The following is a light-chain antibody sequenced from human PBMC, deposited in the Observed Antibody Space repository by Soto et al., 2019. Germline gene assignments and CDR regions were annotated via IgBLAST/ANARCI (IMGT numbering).Light chain of an antibody. J-gene: IGKJ1*01. V-gene: IGKV3-20*01. Sequence: DIVLTQSPGTLSLSPGETATLSCRASQSLGSSYLAWYQQKPGQAPRLLIYGASYRATGIPDRFSGSASGTDFSLTISRLEPEDFAVYYCQQYGTSRRTFGQGTKVDIK. CDR1: QSLGSSY. CDR2: GAS. CDR3: QQYGTSRRT.